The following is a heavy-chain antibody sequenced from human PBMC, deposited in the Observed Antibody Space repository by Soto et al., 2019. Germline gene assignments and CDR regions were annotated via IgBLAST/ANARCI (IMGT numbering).Heavy chain of an antibody. J-gene: IGHJ6*03. CDR2: IYYSGST. Sequence: CETLSLTCPVSVGSINSYYWSWILHPPFKLLEWIGYIYYSGSTNYNPSLKSRVTISVDTSKNQFSLKLSSVTAADTAVYYCARERSDSSSSGGDYYYMEVWGKGTTVTVSS. V-gene: IGHV4-59*01. CDR3: ARERSDSSSSGGDYYYMEV. CDR1: VGSINSYY. D-gene: IGHD6-6*01.